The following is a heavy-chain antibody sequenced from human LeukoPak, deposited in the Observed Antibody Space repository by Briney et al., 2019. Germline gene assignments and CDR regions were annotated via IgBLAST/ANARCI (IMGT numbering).Heavy chain of an antibody. CDR2: ISSSSSYI. V-gene: IGHV3-21*01. Sequence: GGSLRFSCAASGFTFSSYSMNWVRQAPGKGLEWVSSISSSSSYIYYADSVKGRFTISRDNAKNSLYLQMNSLRAEDTAVYYCARGKVAVAATDDAFEIWGQGTIVTVSS. CDR3: ARGKVAVAATDDAFEI. D-gene: IGHD6-19*01. CDR1: GFTFSSYS. J-gene: IGHJ3*02.